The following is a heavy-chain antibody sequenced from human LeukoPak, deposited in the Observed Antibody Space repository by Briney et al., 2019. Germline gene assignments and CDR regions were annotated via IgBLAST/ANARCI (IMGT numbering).Heavy chain of an antibody. D-gene: IGHD3-10*01. CDR3: ARVGQESGYYFDY. Sequence: PGGSLRLSCAAYGFTFSIFSINWVRQAPGKGLEWVSSIGSTSTYIYYADSVRGRFTVSRDNAQNSLFLQMNSLRDEDTAVYYCARVGQESGYYFDYWGQGTLVTVSS. J-gene: IGHJ4*02. CDR2: IGSTSTYI. V-gene: IGHV3-21*01. CDR1: GFTFSIFS.